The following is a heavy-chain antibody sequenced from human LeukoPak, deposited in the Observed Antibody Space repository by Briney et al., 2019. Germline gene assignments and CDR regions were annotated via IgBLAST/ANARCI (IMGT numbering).Heavy chain of an antibody. CDR2: INPNSGGT. CDR3: ARLGVAARRLDY. Sequence: ASVKVSCKASGYTFTGYYMHWARQAPGQGLEWMGWINPNSGGTNYAQKFQGRVTMTRDTSISTAYMELSRLRSDDTAVYYCARLGVAARRLDYWGQGTLVTVSS. D-gene: IGHD6-6*01. CDR1: GYTFTGYY. V-gene: IGHV1-2*02. J-gene: IGHJ4*02.